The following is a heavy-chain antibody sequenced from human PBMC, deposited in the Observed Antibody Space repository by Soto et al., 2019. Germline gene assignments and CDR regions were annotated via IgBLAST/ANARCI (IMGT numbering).Heavy chain of an antibody. Sequence: GASVKVSCKASGYTFTSYAMNWVRQAPGQRLEWMGWINAGNGNTKYSQKFQGRVTITRDTSASTAYMELSSLRSEDTAVYYCARGLNGYLYYFDYWGQGTLVTVSS. J-gene: IGHJ4*02. CDR1: GYTFTSYA. CDR2: INAGNGNT. CDR3: ARGLNGYLYYFDY. D-gene: IGHD5-18*01. V-gene: IGHV1-3*01.